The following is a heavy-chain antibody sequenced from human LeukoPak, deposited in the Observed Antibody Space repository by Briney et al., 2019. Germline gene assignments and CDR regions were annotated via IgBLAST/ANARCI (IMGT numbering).Heavy chain of an antibody. J-gene: IGHJ4*02. CDR2: IYTSGST. V-gene: IGHV4-61*02. D-gene: IGHD3-3*01. CDR3: ARDPGDFWSGYSLFDY. Sequence: PSETLSLTCTVSGGSISSGSYYWSWIRQPAGKGLEWIGRIYTSGSTNYNPSLKSRVTISVDTSKNQFSLKLSSVTAADTAVYYCARDPGDFWSGYSLFDYWGQGTLVTVS. CDR1: GGSISSGSYY.